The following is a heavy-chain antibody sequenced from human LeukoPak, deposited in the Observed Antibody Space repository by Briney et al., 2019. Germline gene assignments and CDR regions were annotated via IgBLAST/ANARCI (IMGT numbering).Heavy chain of an antibody. Sequence: GRSLRLSCAASGFTFSSYGMHWVRQAPGKGLEWVSAISGSGGSTYYADSVKGRFTISRDNSKNTLYLQMNSLRAEDTAVYYCAKVHYYDSSGYYWFDYWGQGTLVTVSS. CDR3: AKVHYYDSSGYYWFDY. J-gene: IGHJ4*02. D-gene: IGHD3-22*01. CDR1: GFTFSSYG. CDR2: ISGSGGST. V-gene: IGHV3-23*01.